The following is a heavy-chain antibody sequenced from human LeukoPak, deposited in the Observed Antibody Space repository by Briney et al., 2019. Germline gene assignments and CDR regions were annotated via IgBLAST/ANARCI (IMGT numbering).Heavy chain of an antibody. CDR1: GFTFSDHY. J-gene: IGHJ4*02. Sequence: GWSLRLSCAASGFTFSDHYMDWLRQAPGKGLEWVGRTRNKANSYTTEYAASVKGRFTVSRDASKNSLHLQINSLKTEDTAVYYCARASGNSTIRYYFDNWGQGTLVTVSS. V-gene: IGHV3-72*01. D-gene: IGHD3-3*01. CDR3: ARASGNSTIRYYFDN. CDR2: TRNKANSYTT.